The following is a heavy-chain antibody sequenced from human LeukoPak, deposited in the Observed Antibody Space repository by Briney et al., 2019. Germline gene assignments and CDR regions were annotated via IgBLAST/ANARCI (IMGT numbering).Heavy chain of an antibody. CDR3: ARGHPYYYDSSGAPNWFDP. D-gene: IGHD3-22*01. CDR1: GFTFDDYG. J-gene: IGHJ5*02. V-gene: IGHV3-20*04. CDR2: INWYRAST. Sequence: GGPLRLSCAASGFTFDDYGMSCVRRAPGKGLEWGSGINWYRASTGDADSVKGRFTISRDNATNSLYLQMTSLRAADTALYYCARGHPYYYDSSGAPNWFDPWGQGTLVTVSS.